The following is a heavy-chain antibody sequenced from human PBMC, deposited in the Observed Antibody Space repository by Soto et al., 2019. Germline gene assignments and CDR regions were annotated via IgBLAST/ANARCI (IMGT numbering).Heavy chain of an antibody. CDR1: GFSLSTSVMC. CDR3: ARGVGDLLWKARPYYFDY. D-gene: IGHD3-10*01. J-gene: IGHJ4*02. Sequence: GPTLVNPTQTLTLTCTFSGFSLSTSVMCVSWIRQPPGKALEWLALIDWDDDKYYSTSLKTRLTISKDTSKNQVVLTMTNMDPVDTATYYCARGVGDLLWKARPYYFDYWGQGTLVTVSS. CDR2: IDWDDDK. V-gene: IGHV2-70*01.